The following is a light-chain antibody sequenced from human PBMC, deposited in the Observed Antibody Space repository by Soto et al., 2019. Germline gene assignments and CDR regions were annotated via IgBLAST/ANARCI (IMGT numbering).Light chain of an antibody. CDR3: SSTAGNNNLV. Sequence: QSALTQSPSASGSPGQSVTISCTGTSSDVGGHNYVSWYQHHPGKAPKLIIYEVSKQPSGVPDRFSGSKSGNTASLTVSGLQAEDEAVYYCSSTAGNNNLVFGGGTQLTVL. CDR1: SSDVGGHNY. J-gene: IGLJ3*02. CDR2: EVS. V-gene: IGLV2-8*01.